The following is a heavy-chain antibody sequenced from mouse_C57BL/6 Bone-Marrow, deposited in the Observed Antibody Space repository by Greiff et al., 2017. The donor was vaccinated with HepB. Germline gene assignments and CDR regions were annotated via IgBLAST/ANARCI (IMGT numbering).Heavy chain of an antibody. D-gene: IGHD1-1*01. J-gene: IGHJ4*01. Sequence: QVHVKQSGAELVRPGASVTLSCKASGYTFTDYEMHWVKQTPVHGLEWIGAIDPETGGTAYNQKFKGKAILTADKSSSTAYMELRSLTSEDSAVYYCTRPYYGSSSYYYAMDYWGQGTSVTVSS. CDR2: IDPETGGT. CDR3: TRPYYGSSSYYYAMDY. V-gene: IGHV1-15*01. CDR1: GYTFTDYE.